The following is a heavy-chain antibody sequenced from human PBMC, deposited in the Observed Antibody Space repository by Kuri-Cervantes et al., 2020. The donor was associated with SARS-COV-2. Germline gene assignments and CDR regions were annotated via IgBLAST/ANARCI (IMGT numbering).Heavy chain of an antibody. D-gene: IGHD3-9*01. J-gene: IGHJ5*02. CDR2: ISYDGSNK. CDR3: AGAFNDILTS. CDR1: GFTFSSYA. V-gene: IGHV3-30-3*01. Sequence: GESLKISCAASGFTFSSYAMHWVRQAPGKGLEWVAVISYDGSNKYYADSVKGRFTIFRDNAKNSLYLQMNSLRAEDTAVYYCAGAFNDILTSWGQGTLVTVSS.